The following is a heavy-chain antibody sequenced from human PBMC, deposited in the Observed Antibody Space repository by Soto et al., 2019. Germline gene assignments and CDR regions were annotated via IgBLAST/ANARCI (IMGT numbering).Heavy chain of an antibody. V-gene: IGHV1-69*01. CDR3: ARSQGSSTSLEIYYYYYYGMDV. D-gene: IGHD2-2*01. CDR2: IIPIPGTA. J-gene: IGHJ6*02. CDR1: GGTFGSYA. Sequence: QVQLVQSGAEVKKPGSSVKVSCKAYGGTFGSYAISWVRQAPGQGLEWMGGIIPIPGTANYAQKFQGRVTIAADESTSTAYMELSSLRSEDTAVYYCARSQGSSTSLEIYYYYYYGMDVWGQGTTVTVSS.